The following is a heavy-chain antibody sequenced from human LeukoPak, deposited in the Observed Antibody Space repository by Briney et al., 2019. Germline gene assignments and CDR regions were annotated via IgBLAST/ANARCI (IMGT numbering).Heavy chain of an antibody. J-gene: IGHJ5*02. V-gene: IGHV4-59*01. CDR3: ARSAGDL. CDR1: GVSFSTYY. Sequence: PSETLSLTCTVSGVSFSTYYWSWIRQPPGKGLEWIGYIYSSGSTSYNPSLKSRVIISVDTSKIQFSLKVSSVTAADTAVYYCARSAGDLWGQGTLVTVSS. CDR2: IYSSGST.